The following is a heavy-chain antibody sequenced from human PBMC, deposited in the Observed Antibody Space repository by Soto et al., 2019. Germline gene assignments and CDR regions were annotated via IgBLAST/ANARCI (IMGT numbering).Heavy chain of an antibody. J-gene: IGHJ4*02. CDR2: INPSGGST. D-gene: IGHD3-10*01. V-gene: IGHV1-46*04. CDR3: ASSPITNYYGSGSYSHFDN. CDR1: GYTFTNYY. Sequence: ASVKVSCKASGYTFTNYYIHWVRQAPGQGLGWVGIINPSGGSTSYAQKLQGRVTMTRDTSTRTVYMELSSLRSEDTAVYYCASSPITNYYGSGSYSHFDNWGQGTLVTVSS.